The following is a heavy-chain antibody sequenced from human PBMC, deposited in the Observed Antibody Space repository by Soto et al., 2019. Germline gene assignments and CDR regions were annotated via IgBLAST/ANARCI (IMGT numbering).Heavy chain of an antibody. CDR2: ISSSGSTI. CDR3: ARRGVLWFGESHMDV. CDR1: GFTFSDYY. Sequence: QVQLVESGGGLVKPGGSLRLSCAASGFTFSDYYMSWIRQAPGKGLAWVSYISSSGSTIYYADSVKGRFTISRDNAKNARDLQRNSLRAEDTAVYYCARRGVLWFGESHMDVWGKGTTVSVSS. D-gene: IGHD3-10*01. J-gene: IGHJ6*03. V-gene: IGHV3-11*01.